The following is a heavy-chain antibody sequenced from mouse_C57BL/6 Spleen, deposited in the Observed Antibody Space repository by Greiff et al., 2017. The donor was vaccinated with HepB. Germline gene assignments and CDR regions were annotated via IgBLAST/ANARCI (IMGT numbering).Heavy chain of an antibody. Sequence: EVKLVESGGGLVKPGGSLKLSCAASGFTFSDYGMHWVRQAPEKGLEWVAYISSGSSTIYYADTVKGRFTISRDNAKNTLFLHMTSLRSVDTAMYYCARLGTTVAGAMDYWGQGTSVTVSS. CDR3: ARLGTTVAGAMDY. CDR1: GFTFSDYG. CDR2: ISSGSSTI. J-gene: IGHJ4*01. D-gene: IGHD1-1*01. V-gene: IGHV5-17*01.